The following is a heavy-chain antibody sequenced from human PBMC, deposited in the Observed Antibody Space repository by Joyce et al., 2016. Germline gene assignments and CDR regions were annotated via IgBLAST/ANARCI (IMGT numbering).Heavy chain of an antibody. CDR1: GFTFSSYS. Sequence: EVQLVESGGGLVKPGGSLRLSCAASGFTFSSYSMNWVHQAPGKGLEVVSSISSSRSYIYYAESVKGRFTISRDNAKNSLYLQMNSLRAEDTAVYYCARPNYYDSSGYPGYYYYGLDVWGQGTTVTVSS. D-gene: IGHD3-22*01. J-gene: IGHJ6*02. CDR3: ARPNYYDSSGYPGYYYYGLDV. CDR2: ISSSRSYI. V-gene: IGHV3-21*01.